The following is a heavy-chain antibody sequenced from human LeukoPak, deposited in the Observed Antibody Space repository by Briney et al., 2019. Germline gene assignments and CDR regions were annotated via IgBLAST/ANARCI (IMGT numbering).Heavy chain of an antibody. CDR1: GGSTSSYY. CDR3: ARASLAYGDYVHAFDI. V-gene: IGHV4-59*01. Sequence: PSETLSLTCTVSGGSTSSYYWSWIRQPPGKGLEWIGYIYYSGSTNYNPSLKSRVTISVDTSKNQFSLKLSSVTAADTAVYYCARASLAYGDYVHAFDIWGQGTMVTVSS. J-gene: IGHJ3*02. D-gene: IGHD4-17*01. CDR2: IYYSGST.